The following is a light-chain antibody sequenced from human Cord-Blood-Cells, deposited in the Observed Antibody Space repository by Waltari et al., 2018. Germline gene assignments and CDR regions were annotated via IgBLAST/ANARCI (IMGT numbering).Light chain of an antibody. V-gene: IGLV2-11*01. CDR2: DVS. Sequence: QSALTQPRPFSGSPGQPVTLSCTGTRSNFGGYNYVSSYQQHQGKAPKLMIYDVSKRPSGVPDRFSGSKSGNTASLTISGLQAEDEADYYCCSYAGSYTSYVFGTGTKVTVL. CDR3: CSYAGSYTSYV. CDR1: RSNFGGYNY. J-gene: IGLJ1*01.